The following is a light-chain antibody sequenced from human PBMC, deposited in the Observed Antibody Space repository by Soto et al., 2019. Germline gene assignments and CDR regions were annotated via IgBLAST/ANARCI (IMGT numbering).Light chain of an antibody. Sequence: DIQITQSPSTLSASVGDRVTITCRASQSISSWLAWYQQKPGKAPKLLIYKASSLESGVPSRFSGSGSGTEFTLTISSLQPDDFATYYCQQDRTFGQGTKVDIK. CDR1: QSISSW. CDR2: KAS. CDR3: QQDRT. V-gene: IGKV1-5*03. J-gene: IGKJ1*01.